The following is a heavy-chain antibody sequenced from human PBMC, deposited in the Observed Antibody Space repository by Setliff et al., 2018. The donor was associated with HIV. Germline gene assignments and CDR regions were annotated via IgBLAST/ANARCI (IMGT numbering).Heavy chain of an antibody. Sequence: GSLRLSCVVSGFTLRSYDMYWVRQAPGKGLEWVSGLGVRGGTYYTGSVKGRFAISRESAKNSLYLQMSNLRPEDTSVYYCLRGSIQVPGLDHMDVCGKGTTVTVSS. CDR1: GFTLRSYD. V-gene: IGHV3-13*01. CDR2: LGVRGGT. CDR3: LRGSIQVPGLDHMDV. J-gene: IGHJ6*03. D-gene: IGHD5-18*01.